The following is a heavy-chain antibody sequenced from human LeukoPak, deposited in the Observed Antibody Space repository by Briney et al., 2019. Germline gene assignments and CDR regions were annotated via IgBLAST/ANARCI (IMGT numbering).Heavy chain of an antibody. CDR2: INHSGST. CDR3: ARWLDYYDSSGYWFDP. CDR1: GGSFSGYY. Sequence: SETLSLTCAVYGGSFSGYYWSWIRQPPGKGLEWIGEINHSGSTNYNPSLKSRVTISVDTSKNQSSLKLSSVTAADTAVYYCARWLDYYDSSGYWFDPWGQGTLVTVSS. J-gene: IGHJ5*02. D-gene: IGHD3-22*01. V-gene: IGHV4-34*01.